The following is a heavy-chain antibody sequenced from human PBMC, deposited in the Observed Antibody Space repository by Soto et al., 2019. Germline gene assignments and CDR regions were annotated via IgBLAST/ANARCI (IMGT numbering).Heavy chain of an antibody. CDR3: ASAIAIFEVVTPPDY. Sequence: PGGSLRLSCRASGFSFSSFAMTWVRQAPGKGLEWVAVITYDGTNKYYGDSVKGRFTISRDNSKNTLYLQMNSLSAEDTAVYYCASAIAIFEVVTPPDYWGQGTLVTVSS. J-gene: IGHJ4*02. CDR2: ITYDGTNK. V-gene: IGHV3-30*03. D-gene: IGHD3-3*01. CDR1: GFSFSSFA.